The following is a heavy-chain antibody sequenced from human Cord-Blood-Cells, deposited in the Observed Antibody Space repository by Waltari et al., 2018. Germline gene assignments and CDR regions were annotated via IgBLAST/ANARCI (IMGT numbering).Heavy chain of an antibody. V-gene: IGHV3-7*04. CDR3: ARGEDIKEAFDI. D-gene: IGHD2-15*01. J-gene: IGHJ3*02. Sequence: EVQLVESGGGLVQPGGSLRLSCAASGFTFSGYWMSWVRQAPGKGLEWVTNIKQDGSEKYYVDSVKGRFTISRDNAKNSLYLQMNSLRAEDTAVYYCARGEDIKEAFDIWGQGTMVTVSS. CDR2: IKQDGSEK. CDR1: GFTFSGYW.